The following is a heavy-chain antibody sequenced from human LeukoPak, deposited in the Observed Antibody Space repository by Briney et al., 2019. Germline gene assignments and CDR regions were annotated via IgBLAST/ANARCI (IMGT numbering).Heavy chain of an antibody. CDR3: GKHWAGSSGWTWFDP. CDR1: GFTFSNYA. CDR2: ISGSGDNT. V-gene: IGHV3-23*01. Sequence: GGSLRLSCAASGFTFSNYAMNWVRQAPGKGLEWVSDISGSGDNTYYADSVKGRFTISRDNSKNTLYLQMNSLRAEDTAVYYCGKHWAGSSGWTWFDPWGQGALVTVSS. D-gene: IGHD6-19*01. J-gene: IGHJ5*02.